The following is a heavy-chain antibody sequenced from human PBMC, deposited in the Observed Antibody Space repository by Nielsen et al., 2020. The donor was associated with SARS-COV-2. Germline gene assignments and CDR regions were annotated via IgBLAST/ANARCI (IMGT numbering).Heavy chain of an antibody. CDR2: IKQDGSEK. D-gene: IGHD3-10*01. V-gene: IGHV3-7*03. CDR1: GFRFRDYW. CDR3: ARIWYGVQWYFDF. Sequence: GGSLRLSCAASGFRFRDYWMTWVRQGLGKGLEWVAHIKQDGSEKHYVDSVRGRFSISRDNGKKSVYLHMNSLRVEDTAVYYCARIWYGVQWYFDFWGRGTLVTVSS. J-gene: IGHJ2*01.